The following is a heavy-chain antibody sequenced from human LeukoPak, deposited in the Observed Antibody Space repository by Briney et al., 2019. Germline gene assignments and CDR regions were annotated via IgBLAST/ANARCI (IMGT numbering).Heavy chain of an antibody. CDR1: GFTFSSYE. V-gene: IGHV3-48*03. Sequence: GGSLRLSCAASGFTFSSYEMNRVRQAPGKGLEWDSYISSGGDFIRYAASVKGRFTISRDNTKNSLYLQMNSLRDEDTAVYYCARLDGYNRYFLDYWGQGTPVTVSS. CDR3: ARLDGYNRYFLDY. D-gene: IGHD5-24*01. J-gene: IGHJ4*02. CDR2: ISSGGDFI.